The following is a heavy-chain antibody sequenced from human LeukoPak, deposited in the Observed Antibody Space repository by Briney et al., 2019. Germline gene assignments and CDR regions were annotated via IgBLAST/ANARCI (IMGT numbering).Heavy chain of an antibody. CDR2: IYHSGST. V-gene: IGHV4-30-2*01. D-gene: IGHD3-16*02. CDR1: GGSISSGGYY. J-gene: IGHJ4*02. CDR3: ARTYVWGSYRFDY. Sequence: PSQTLSLTCTVSGGSISSGGYYWSWIRQPPGKGLEWIGYIYHSGSTYYNPSLKSRVTISVDRSKNQFSLKLSSVTAADTAVYYCARTYVWGSYRFDYWGQGTLVTVSS.